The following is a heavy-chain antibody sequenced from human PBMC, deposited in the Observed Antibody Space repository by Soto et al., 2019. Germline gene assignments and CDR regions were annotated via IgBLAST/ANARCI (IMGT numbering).Heavy chain of an antibody. CDR1: GFTFSSYG. D-gene: IGHD2-2*01. CDR3: ARVACRSSTSCYANYYYYYMDV. Sequence: QVQLVESGGGVVQPGRSLRLSCAASGFTFSSYGMHWVRQAPGKGLEWVAVIWYDGSNKYYADSVKGRFTISRDNSKNTLYLQMNSLRAEDTAVYYCARVACRSSTSCYANYYYYYMDVWGKGTTVTVSS. V-gene: IGHV3-33*01. J-gene: IGHJ6*03. CDR2: IWYDGSNK.